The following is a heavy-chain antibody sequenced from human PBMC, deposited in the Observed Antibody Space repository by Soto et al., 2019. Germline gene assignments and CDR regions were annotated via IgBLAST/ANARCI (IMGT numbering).Heavy chain of an antibody. CDR2: ISAYNGNT. J-gene: IGHJ3*02. D-gene: IGHD3-9*01. Sequence: ASVKVSCKGAGYPFTRYGISWGRQAPGQGLEWMGWISAYNGNTNYAQKLQGRVTMTTDTSTSTAYMELRSLRSDDTAVYYCARDPGITISSDAFDIWGQGTMVTVSS. CDR1: GYPFTRYG. CDR3: ARDPGITISSDAFDI. V-gene: IGHV1-18*01.